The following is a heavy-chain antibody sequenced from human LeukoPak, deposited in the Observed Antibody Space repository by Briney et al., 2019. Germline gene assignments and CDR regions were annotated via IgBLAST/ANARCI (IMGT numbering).Heavy chain of an antibody. CDR1: GDSISNGGHY. D-gene: IGHD3-22*01. Sequence: SETLSLTCTVSGDSISNGGHYWSWIRQPAGEGREWIGRIHSSGSTTYNPSLKSRVTISVDTSKNQFCLELNGVSAADTAVYYCARGGDSGGYCPGGYFDKWGQGTLVTVSS. CDR2: IHSSGST. J-gene: IGHJ4*02. V-gene: IGHV4-61*02. CDR3: ARGGDSGGYCPGGYFDK.